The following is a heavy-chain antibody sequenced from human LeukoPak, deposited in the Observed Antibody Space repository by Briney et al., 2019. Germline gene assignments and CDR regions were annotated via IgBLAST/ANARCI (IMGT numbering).Heavy chain of an antibody. D-gene: IGHD6-13*01. CDR3: AREVGSSSWDNYYYYGMDV. V-gene: IGHV1-18*01. CDR1: GYTFTSYG. CDR2: ISAYNGNT. Sequence: ASVKVSCKASGYTFTSYGISWVRQAPGQGLEWMGWISAYNGNTNYAQKLQGRVTMTTDTSTSTAYMELRSLRSDDTAVYYCAREVGSSSWDNYYYYGMDVWGQGTLVTVSS. J-gene: IGHJ6*02.